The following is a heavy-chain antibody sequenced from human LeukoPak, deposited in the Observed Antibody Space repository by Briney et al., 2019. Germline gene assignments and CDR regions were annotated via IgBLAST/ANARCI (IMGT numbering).Heavy chain of an antibody. V-gene: IGHV3-15*01. CDR2: IKSKTDGETT. CDR3: TTLTVNDFHGDY. Sequence: GGSLRLSCAASGFTFSHAWMNWVRQAPGKGREWVALIKSKTDGETTDYAAPVKGRFTISRDDSRNTLYLQLNSLKTEDTAMYYCTTLTVNDFHGDYWGQGALVTVSA. J-gene: IGHJ4*02. D-gene: IGHD3/OR15-3a*01. CDR1: GFTFSHAW.